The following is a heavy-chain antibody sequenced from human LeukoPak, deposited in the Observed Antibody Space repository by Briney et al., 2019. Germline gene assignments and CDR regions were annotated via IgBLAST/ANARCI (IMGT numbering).Heavy chain of an antibody. D-gene: IGHD4/OR15-4a*01. V-gene: IGHV4-34*01. Sequence: PSETLSLTCAVYGGSFSGYYWSWIRQPPGKGLEWIGEINHSGSTNYNPSLKGRVTISVDTSKNQFSLKLSSVTAADTAVYYCARVDSDRVLWGQGTLVTVSS. CDR3: ARVDSDRVL. CDR2: INHSGST. CDR1: GGSFSGYY. J-gene: IGHJ4*02.